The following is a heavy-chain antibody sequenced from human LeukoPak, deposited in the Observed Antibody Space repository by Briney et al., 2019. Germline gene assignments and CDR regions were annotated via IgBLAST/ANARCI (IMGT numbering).Heavy chain of an antibody. V-gene: IGHV3-48*01. CDR1: GFTFSSYS. D-gene: IGHD1-26*01. Sequence: GGSLRLYCAASGFTFSSYSMNWVRQAPGKGLGWGSYITSSSTTISYEDSVKGRFTISRDNDKNSLYLQMNSLRAEDTAVYYCARSLRVVGAPYFDSWGQGTLVTVSS. J-gene: IGHJ4*02. CDR2: ITSSSTTI. CDR3: ARSLRVVGAPYFDS.